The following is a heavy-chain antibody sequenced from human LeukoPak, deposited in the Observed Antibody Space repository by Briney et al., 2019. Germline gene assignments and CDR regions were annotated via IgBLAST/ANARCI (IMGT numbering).Heavy chain of an antibody. D-gene: IGHD3-16*01. V-gene: IGHV1-2*04. J-gene: IGHJ4*02. Sequence: GASVKVSCKASGYTFTGYYMHWVRQAPGQGLEWMGWINPNRGGTNYAQKFQGWVTMTRDTSISTAYMELSRLRSDDTAVYYCARDSLRGLGEYDYWGQGTLVTVSS. CDR1: GYTFTGYY. CDR2: INPNRGGT. CDR3: ARDSLRGLGEYDY.